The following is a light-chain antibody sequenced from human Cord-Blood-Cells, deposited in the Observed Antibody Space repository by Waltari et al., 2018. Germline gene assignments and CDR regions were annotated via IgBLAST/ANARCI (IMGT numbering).Light chain of an antibody. CDR1: SSDVGSYNL. V-gene: IGLV2-23*01. CDR2: EGS. J-gene: IGLJ2*01. Sequence: QSALTQPASVSGSPGQSITIPCTGTSSDVGSYNLVSWYQQHPGKAPKLMIYEGSKWPSGVSNRFSGSKSGNTASLTISGLQAEDEADYYCCSYAGSSNVVFGGGTKLTVL. CDR3: CSYAGSSNVV.